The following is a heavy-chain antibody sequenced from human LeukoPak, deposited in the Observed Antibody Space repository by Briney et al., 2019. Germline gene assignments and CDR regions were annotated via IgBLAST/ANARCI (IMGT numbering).Heavy chain of an antibody. CDR2: ISGYNGHT. J-gene: IGHJ3*01. D-gene: IGHD3-22*01. CDR3: ARDLYYYDSSGSAG. CDR1: GYTYTNYG. V-gene: IGHV1-18*01. Sequence: GASVKVSCKASGYTYTNYGISWVRQAPGQGLEWMGWISGYNGHTNYAQKFQGRVTMTRDTSISTAYMELSRLRSDDTAVYYCARDLYYYDSSGSAGWGQGTMVTVSS.